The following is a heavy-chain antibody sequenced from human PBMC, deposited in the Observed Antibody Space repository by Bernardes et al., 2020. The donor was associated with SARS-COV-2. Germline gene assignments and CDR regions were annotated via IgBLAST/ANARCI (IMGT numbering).Heavy chain of an antibody. V-gene: IGHV3-48*03. CDR2: ISRSGSTI. Sequence: GGSLRLSCAASGFTFSSYEMNWVRQAPGKGLEWVSYISRSGSTIYYADSVKGRFTISRDNAKNSLYLQMNSLRAEDTAVYYCARGGTYYDFWSGYYNYYYGMDVWGQGTTVTVSS. CDR1: GFTFSSYE. CDR3: ARGGTYYDFWSGYYNYYYGMDV. D-gene: IGHD3-3*01. J-gene: IGHJ6*02.